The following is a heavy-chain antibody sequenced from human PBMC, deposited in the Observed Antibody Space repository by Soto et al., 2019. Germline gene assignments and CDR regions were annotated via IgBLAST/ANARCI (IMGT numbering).Heavy chain of an antibody. V-gene: IGHV3-23*01. D-gene: IGHD1-1*01. CDR2: ISGSGGST. J-gene: IGHJ3*02. CDR1: GFTFSSYA. Sequence: PGGSLRLSCAASGFTFSSYAMSWVRQAPGKGLEWVSAISGSGGSTYYADSVKGRFTIPRDNSKNTLYLQMNSLRAEDTAVYYCAKGFVWYDPSSPDVDAFDIWGQGTMVTVSS. CDR3: AKGFVWYDPSSPDVDAFDI.